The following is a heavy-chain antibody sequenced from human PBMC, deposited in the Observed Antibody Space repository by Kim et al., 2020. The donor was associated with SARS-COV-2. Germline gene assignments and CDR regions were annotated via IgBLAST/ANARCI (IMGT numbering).Heavy chain of an antibody. D-gene: IGHD3-9*01. CDR1: GFTFSSYW. Sequence: GGSLRLSCAASGFTFSSYWMSWVRQAPGKGLEWVANIKQDGSEEHYVDSVKGRFTISRDNTKNSLYLQMNSLRAEDTAVYYCARVRYYAILTGYYLGPHFDYWGQGTLVTVSS. CDR2: IKQDGSEE. CDR3: ARVRYYAILTGYYLGPHFDY. J-gene: IGHJ4*02. V-gene: IGHV3-7*01.